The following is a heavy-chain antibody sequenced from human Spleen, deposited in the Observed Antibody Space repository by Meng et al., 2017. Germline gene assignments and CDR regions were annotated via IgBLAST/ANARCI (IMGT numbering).Heavy chain of an antibody. CDR2: IIHMFGTV. Sequence: QVQLVQSGAGGKKPGSPVKVSCKASGGTFSSYAISWVRQAPGQGLEWMGGIIHMFGTVNYAQKFQGRVTITADESTSTVYMEMSSLRSEDTAVYYCARTTHEYCGGDCLTRSPFDYWGQGTLVTVSS. CDR3: ARTTHEYCGGDCLTRSPFDY. V-gene: IGHV1-69*01. CDR1: GGTFSSYA. J-gene: IGHJ4*02. D-gene: IGHD2-21*02.